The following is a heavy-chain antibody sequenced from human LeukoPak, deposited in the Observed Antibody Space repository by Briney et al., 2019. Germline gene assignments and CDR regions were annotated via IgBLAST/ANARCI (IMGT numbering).Heavy chain of an antibody. CDR1: GGSISSGSYY. D-gene: IGHD2-21*02. J-gene: IGHJ4*02. V-gene: IGHV4-61*02. CDR3: ARELSPRDGKGYYFDY. Sequence: SETLSLTCAVSGGSISSGSYYWSWIRQPAGKALEWIGRIYSSGSTNYNPSLKSRVTISVDTSKNQFSLKLSSVTAADTAMYYCARELSPRDGKGYYFDYWGQGTLVTVSS. CDR2: IYSSGST.